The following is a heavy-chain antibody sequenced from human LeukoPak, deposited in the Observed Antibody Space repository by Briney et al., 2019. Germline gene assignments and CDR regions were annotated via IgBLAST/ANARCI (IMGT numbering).Heavy chain of an antibody. CDR1: GFTFGSYS. D-gene: IGHD3-22*01. CDR2: ISSSSSYI. CDR3: ARGSSSGYFDY. V-gene: IGHV3-21*01. J-gene: IGHJ4*02. Sequence: PGGFLRLSCAASGFTFGSYSMNWVRQAPGKGLEWVSSISSSSSYIYYADSVKGRFTISRDNAKNSLYLQMNSLRAEDTAVYYCARGSSSGYFDYWGQGTLVTVSS.